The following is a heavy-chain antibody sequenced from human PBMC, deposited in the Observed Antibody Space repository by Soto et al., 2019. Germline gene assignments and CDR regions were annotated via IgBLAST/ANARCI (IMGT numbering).Heavy chain of an antibody. CDR1: GGSISSSSYY. Sequence: NPSETLSLTCTVSGGSISSSSYYWGWIRQPPGKGLEWIGSIYYSGSTYYNPSLKSRVTISVDTSKNQFSLKLSSVTAADTAVYYCASSGWYDYFDYWGQGTLVTVSS. V-gene: IGHV4-39*01. CDR2: IYYSGST. D-gene: IGHD6-19*01. CDR3: ASSGWYDYFDY. J-gene: IGHJ4*02.